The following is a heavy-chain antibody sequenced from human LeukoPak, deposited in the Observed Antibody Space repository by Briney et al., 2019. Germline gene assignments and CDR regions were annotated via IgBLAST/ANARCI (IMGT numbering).Heavy chain of an antibody. CDR1: GVSVSSNY. J-gene: IGHJ4*02. V-gene: IGHV3-53*01. CDR3: AQPAIAAAGAFDY. Sequence: GGSLRLSCAASGVSVSSNYMSWVRQAPGKGLEWVSEIYSDGSTFYAASVKGRFSISRDNSKNTLYLQMNNLRAEDTAVYYCAQPAIAAAGAFDYWGQGTLVTVSS. CDR2: IYSDGST. D-gene: IGHD6-13*01.